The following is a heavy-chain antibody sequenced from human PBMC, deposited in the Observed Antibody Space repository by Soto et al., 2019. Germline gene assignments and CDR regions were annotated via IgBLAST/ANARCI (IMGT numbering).Heavy chain of an antibody. D-gene: IGHD6-13*01. J-gene: IGHJ6*02. Sequence: PSETLSLTCAFSGCSISSSNWWSWVRQPPGKGLEGVGRIKSKTDGGTTDYAAPVKGRFTISRDDSKNTLYLQMNSLKTEDTAVYYCTTAAFIAASRPQPDYYYYYGMDVWGQGTTVTVSS. CDR2: IKSKTDGGTT. CDR1: GCSISSSNW. CDR3: TTAAFIAASRPQPDYYYYYGMDV. V-gene: IGHV3-15*01.